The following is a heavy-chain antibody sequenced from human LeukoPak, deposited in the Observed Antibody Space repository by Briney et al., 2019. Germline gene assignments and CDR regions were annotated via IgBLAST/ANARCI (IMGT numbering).Heavy chain of an antibody. J-gene: IGHJ4*02. CDR3: AKYRAVAGYFDY. CDR2: ISGSGGST. Sequence: SGGSLRLSCAASGFTFSSYAMSWVRQAPGKGLEWVSAISGSGGSTYYADSVKGRFTISRDNSKNTLYLQMNSLRAEDTAVYYCAKYRAVAGYFDYWGQGTLVTVSS. D-gene: IGHD6-19*01. V-gene: IGHV3-23*01. CDR1: GFTFSSYA.